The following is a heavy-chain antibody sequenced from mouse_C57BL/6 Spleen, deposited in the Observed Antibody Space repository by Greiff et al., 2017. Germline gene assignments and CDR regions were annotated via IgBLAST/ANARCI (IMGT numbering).Heavy chain of an antibody. CDR2: ISSGGSYT. CDR3: LYGSSQDWYFDV. CDR1: GFTFSSYG. Sequence: EVNLVESGGDLVKPGGSLKLSCAASGFTFSSYGMSWVRQTPDKRLEWVATISSGGSYTYYPDSVKGRFTISRDNAKNTRYLQMSSLKSEDTAMYYCLYGSSQDWYFDVWGTGTTVTVSS. V-gene: IGHV5-6*01. J-gene: IGHJ1*03. D-gene: IGHD1-1*01.